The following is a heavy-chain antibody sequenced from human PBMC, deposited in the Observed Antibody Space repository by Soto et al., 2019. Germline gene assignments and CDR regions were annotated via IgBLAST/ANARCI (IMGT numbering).Heavy chain of an antibody. CDR3: ARVGYSSGYYTPDLDY. V-gene: IGHV1-3*01. CDR1: GYTFTSYA. CDR2: INAGNGNT. J-gene: IGHJ4*02. Sequence: ASVKVSCKASGYTFTSYAMHWVRQAPGQRLEWMGWINAGNGNTKYSQKFQGRVTITRDTSASTAYMELSSLRSEDTAVYYCARVGYSSGYYTPDLDYWGRGTLVTVSS. D-gene: IGHD3-22*01.